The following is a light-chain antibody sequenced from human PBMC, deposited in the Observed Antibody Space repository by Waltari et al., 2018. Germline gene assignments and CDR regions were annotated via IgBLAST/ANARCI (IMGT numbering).Light chain of an antibody. J-gene: IGLJ2*01. V-gene: IGLV2-14*03. Sequence: QSALTQPASVSGSPGQSITISCTGTSSDVGGSNYFSWFQQHPGKAPKLMIYDVSNRPSGVSNRFSGSKSGNTASLTISGLQAEDEADYYCSSYTSSSTLVFGGGTKLTVL. CDR3: SSYTSSSTLV. CDR1: SSDVGGSNY. CDR2: DVS.